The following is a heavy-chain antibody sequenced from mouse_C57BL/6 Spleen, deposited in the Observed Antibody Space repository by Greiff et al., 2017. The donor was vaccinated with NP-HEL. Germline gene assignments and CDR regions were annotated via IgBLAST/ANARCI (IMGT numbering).Heavy chain of an antibody. Sequence: DVRLVESGGGLVKPGGSLKLSCAASGFTFSDYGMHWVRQAPEKGLEWVAYISSGSSTIYYADTVKGRFTISRDNAKNTLFLQMTSLRSEDTAMYSCARPGTTAYYFDYWGQGTTLTVSS. D-gene: IGHD1-2*01. V-gene: IGHV5-17*01. CDR2: ISSGSSTI. CDR1: GFTFSDYG. CDR3: ARPGTTAYYFDY. J-gene: IGHJ2*01.